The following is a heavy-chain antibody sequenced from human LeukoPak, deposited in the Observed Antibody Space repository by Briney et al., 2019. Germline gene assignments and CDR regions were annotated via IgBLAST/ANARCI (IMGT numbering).Heavy chain of an antibody. D-gene: IGHD3-10*02. Sequence: PGGSLRLSCAASGFTFSSYNMNWVRQSPGKGLEWVASTDTTSQYIFYPDSVKGRFTISRDNAKNSLYLQMNSLRAEDTAVYYCAELGITMIGGVWGKGTTVTISS. J-gene: IGHJ6*04. CDR2: TDTTSQYI. CDR3: AELGITMIGGV. V-gene: IGHV3-21*01. CDR1: GFTFSSYN.